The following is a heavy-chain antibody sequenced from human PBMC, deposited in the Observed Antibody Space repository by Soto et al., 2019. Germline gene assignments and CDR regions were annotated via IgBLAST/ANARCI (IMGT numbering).Heavy chain of an antibody. CDR3: ALLRDS. V-gene: IGHV3-48*03. CDR1: GFSFRTNE. CDR2: MSASGGTI. D-gene: IGHD2-15*01. Sequence: GGSLRLSCVASGFSFRTNEMHWVRQAPGKAPEWMAYMSASGGTIYYSDSVRGRFTVSRDNAKNSLFLQMNSLRDEDTAVYYCALLRDSWGLGAPVTVSS. J-gene: IGHJ1*01.